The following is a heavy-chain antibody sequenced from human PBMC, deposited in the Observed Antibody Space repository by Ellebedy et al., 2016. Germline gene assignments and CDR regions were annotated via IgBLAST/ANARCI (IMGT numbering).Heavy chain of an antibody. D-gene: IGHD2-2*01. CDR2: ISYDGSNK. CDR3: ARLHTARLKGPVGPASIRSDALDI. V-gene: IGHV3-30*03. J-gene: IGHJ3*02. Sequence: GESLKISCAASGFTFSSYGMHWVRQAPGKGLEWVAIISYDGSNKDYADSVKGRFTISRDNSKNTLYLQMNSLKPEDTAVYYGARLHTARLKGPVGPASIRSDALDIWGQGTLVTVSS. CDR1: GFTFSSYG.